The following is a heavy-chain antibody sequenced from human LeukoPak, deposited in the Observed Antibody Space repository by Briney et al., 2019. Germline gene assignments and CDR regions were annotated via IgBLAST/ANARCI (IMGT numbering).Heavy chain of an antibody. J-gene: IGHJ4*02. D-gene: IGHD3-10*01. CDR1: GGSFSGYY. V-gene: IGHV4-34*01. CDR3: ASIRGSGSYTVPSY. Sequence: SETLSLTCAVYGGSFSGYYWSWIRQPPGKGLEWIGETNHSGSTNYNPSLKSRVTISVDTSKNQFSLKLSSVTVTDTAVYYCASIRGSGSYTVPSYWGQGTLVTVSS. CDR2: TNHSGST.